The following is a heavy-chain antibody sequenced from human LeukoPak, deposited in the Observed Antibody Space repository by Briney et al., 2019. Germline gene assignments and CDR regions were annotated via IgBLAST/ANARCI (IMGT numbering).Heavy chain of an antibody. CDR2: ISSSSSYI. Sequence: PGGSLRLSCAASGFTFSSYSMNWVRQAPGKGLEWVSSISSSSSYIYYADSVKGRFTISRDNAKNSLYLQMNSLRAEDTAVYYCARASGTINDAFDIWGQGTMVTVSS. D-gene: IGHD2-8*01. CDR1: GFTFSSYS. J-gene: IGHJ3*02. V-gene: IGHV3-21*01. CDR3: ARASGTINDAFDI.